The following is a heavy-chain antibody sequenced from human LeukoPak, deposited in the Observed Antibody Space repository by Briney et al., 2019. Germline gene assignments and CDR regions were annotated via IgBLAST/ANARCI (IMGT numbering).Heavy chain of an antibody. D-gene: IGHD6-19*01. J-gene: IGHJ4*02. CDR1: GFTFDDYG. V-gene: IGHV3-20*04. CDR2: INWNGGST. CDR3: ARAPLYSSGWDFDY. Sequence: GGSLRLSCAASGFTFDDYGMSWVRQAPGKGLEWVSGINWNGGSTGYADSVKVRITISRDNAKNSLYLQMNSLRAEDTALYYCARAPLYSSGWDFDYWGQGTLVTVSS.